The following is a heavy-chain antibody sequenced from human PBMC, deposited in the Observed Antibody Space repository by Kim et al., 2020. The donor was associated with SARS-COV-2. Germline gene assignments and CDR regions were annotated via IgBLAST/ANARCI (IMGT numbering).Heavy chain of an antibody. CDR3: AKDLTRLAIVGPEY. CDR2: LSGSGGST. V-gene: IGHV3-23*01. D-gene: IGHD1-26*01. Sequence: GGSLRLSCAASGFTFSSYAMSWVRQAPGKGLEWVSALSGSGGSTYYADSVKGRFTISRDNSKNTLYLQMNSLRVEDTAVYYCAKDLTRLAIVGPEYWGQGTLVTVSS. CDR1: GFTFSSYA. J-gene: IGHJ4*02.